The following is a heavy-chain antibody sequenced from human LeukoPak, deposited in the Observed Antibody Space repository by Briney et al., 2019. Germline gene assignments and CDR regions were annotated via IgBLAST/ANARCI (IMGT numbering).Heavy chain of an antibody. Sequence: SETLSLTCTVSGGSISSYYWSWIRRPPGKGLEWIGNIYDRGSTKYNPSLKSRVTISVDTSKNQFSLRLSSVTAADTAVYYCARGRTFDNWGQGTLVTVSS. V-gene: IGHV4-59*01. CDR2: IYDRGST. CDR1: GGSISSYY. CDR3: ARGRTFDN. J-gene: IGHJ4*02.